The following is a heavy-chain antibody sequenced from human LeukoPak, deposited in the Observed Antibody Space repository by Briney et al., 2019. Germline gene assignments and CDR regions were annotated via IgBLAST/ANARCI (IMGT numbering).Heavy chain of an antibody. J-gene: IGHJ4*02. Sequence: ASVKVSCKASGYTFTGYYMHWVRQAPGQGLEWIGRINPKSGDTNFAQKFQGRVTMTRDTSITTAYMELSRLRSDDTAVYYCARVTAVDAGKGVLDYWGQGTLVTVPS. CDR1: GYTFTGYY. CDR3: ARVTAVDAGKGVLDY. CDR2: INPKSGDT. D-gene: IGHD6-13*01. V-gene: IGHV1-2*06.